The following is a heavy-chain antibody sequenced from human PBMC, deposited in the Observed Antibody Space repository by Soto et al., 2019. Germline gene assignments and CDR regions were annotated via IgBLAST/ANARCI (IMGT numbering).Heavy chain of an antibody. CDR1: GFTFSSYS. CDR2: ISSSSSYI. Sequence: EVPLVESGGGLVKPGGSLRLSCAASGFTFSSYSMNWVRQAPGKGLEWVSSISSSSSYIYYADSVKGRFTISRDNAKNSLYLQMNSLRAEDTAVYYCARGLYYYDSSGYYFAWGQGTLVTVSS. CDR3: ARGLYYYDSSGYYFA. V-gene: IGHV3-21*01. J-gene: IGHJ4*02. D-gene: IGHD3-22*01.